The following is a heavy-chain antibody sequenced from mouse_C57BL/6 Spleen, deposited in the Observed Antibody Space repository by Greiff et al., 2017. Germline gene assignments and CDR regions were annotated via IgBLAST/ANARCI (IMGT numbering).Heavy chain of an antibody. CDR1: GYTFTSYD. D-gene: IGHD1-1*01. J-gene: IGHJ3*01. CDR3: ARGRYYGSSLAWFAY. Sequence: VKLMESGPELVKPGASVKLSCKASGYTFTSYDINWVKQRPGQGLEWIGWIYPGSGNTYYNEKFKGKATLTAEKSSSTAYMQLSSLTSEDSAVYFCARGRYYGSSLAWFAYWGQGTLVTVSA. CDR2: IYPGSGNT. V-gene: IGHV1-76*01.